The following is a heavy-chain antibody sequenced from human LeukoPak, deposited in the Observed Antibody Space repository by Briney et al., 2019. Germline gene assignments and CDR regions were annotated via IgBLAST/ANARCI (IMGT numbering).Heavy chain of an antibody. J-gene: IGHJ5*02. D-gene: IGHD2-2*01. CDR3: ARGFNIVVVPAAHFDP. CDR1: GGSISSYY. V-gene: IGHV4-4*07. Sequence: PSETLSLTCTVSGGSISSYYWSWIRQPAGKGLEWIGRIYTSGSTNYNPSLKSRVTMSVDTSKNQFSLKLSSVTAADTAVYYCARGFNIVVVPAAHFDPWGQGTLVTVSS. CDR2: IYTSGST.